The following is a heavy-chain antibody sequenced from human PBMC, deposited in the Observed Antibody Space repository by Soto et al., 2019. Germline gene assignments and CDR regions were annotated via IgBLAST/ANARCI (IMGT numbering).Heavy chain of an antibody. V-gene: IGHV3-23*01. CDR1: GFTFSDYS. CDR3: SKAPGDYYYMDV. Sequence: EVQLLESGGGLVQPGGSLRLSCAASGFTFSDYSMNWVRQAPGRGLAWVSTISSGGLSKYYADSVQGRFTISRDNSNDKVYLQMNNLRAEDTAVYYFSKAPGDYYYMDVWGKGTTVTVSS. CDR2: ISSGGLSK. J-gene: IGHJ6*03.